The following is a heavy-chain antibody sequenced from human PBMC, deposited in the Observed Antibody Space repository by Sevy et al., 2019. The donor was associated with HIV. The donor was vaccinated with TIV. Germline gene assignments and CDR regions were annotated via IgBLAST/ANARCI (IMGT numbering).Heavy chain of an antibody. CDR3: ARGIASADRSFDY. CDR2: IYYSGST. Sequence: SETLSLTCTVSGGSITSGGYYWSWIRQHPGKGLEWIGYIYYSGSTDYNPSLKSRLTISVDTSKKQFSLNLRSVTAADTAVYYCARGIASADRSFDYWGQGTLVTVSS. D-gene: IGHD6-13*01. CDR1: GGSITSGGYY. V-gene: IGHV4-31*03. J-gene: IGHJ4*02.